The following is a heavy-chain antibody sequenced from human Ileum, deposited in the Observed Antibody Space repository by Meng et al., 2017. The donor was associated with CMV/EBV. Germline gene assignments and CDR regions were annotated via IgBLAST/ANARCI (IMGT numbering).Heavy chain of an antibody. Sequence: SCAASGFTFSTYGMYWVRQAPGKGLEWVALIRSDGNNKDYADSVKGRFSISRDNSKSTMYLQMNSLRTEDTGVYYCTKDGANPWYYFDYWGQGTLVTVSS. J-gene: IGHJ4*02. D-gene: IGHD2-15*01. CDR2: IRSDGNNK. CDR1: GFTFSTYG. V-gene: IGHV3-30*02. CDR3: TKDGANPWYYFDY.